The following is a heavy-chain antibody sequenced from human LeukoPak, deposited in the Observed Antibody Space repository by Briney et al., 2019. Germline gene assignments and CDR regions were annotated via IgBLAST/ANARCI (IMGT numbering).Heavy chain of an antibody. CDR2: INHSGST. D-gene: IGHD5-24*01. Sequence: PSETLSLTCAVYGGSFSGYYWSWIRQPPVKGLEWIGEINHSGSTNYNPSLKSRVTISVDTSKNQFSLKLSSVTAADTAVYYCARGRQEMDTILYFDYWGQGTLVAVSS. V-gene: IGHV4-34*01. J-gene: IGHJ4*02. CDR3: ARGRQEMDTILYFDY. CDR1: GGSFSGYY.